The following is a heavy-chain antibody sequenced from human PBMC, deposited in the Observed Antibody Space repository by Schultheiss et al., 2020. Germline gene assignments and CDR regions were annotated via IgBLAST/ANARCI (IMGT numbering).Heavy chain of an antibody. J-gene: IGHJ6*02. V-gene: IGHV3-30*04. CDR1: GFTFSSYA. CDR2: ISYDGSNK. D-gene: IGHD3-10*01. CDR3: ARVMVRGVYYYYYGMDV. Sequence: GGSLRLSCAASGFTFSSYAMHWVRQAPGKGLEWVAVISYDGSNKYYADSVKGRFTISRDNSKNTLYLQMNSLRAEDTAVYYCARVMVRGVYYYYYGMDVWGQGTTVTVS.